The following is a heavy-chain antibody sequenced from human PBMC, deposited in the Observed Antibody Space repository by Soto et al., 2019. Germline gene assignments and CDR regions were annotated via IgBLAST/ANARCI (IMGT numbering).Heavy chain of an antibody. D-gene: IGHD6-13*01. CDR1: GYTFTSYG. Sequence: ASVKVSCKASGYTFTSYGISWVRQAPGQGLEWMGWISAYNGNTNYAQKLQGRVTMTTDTSTSTAYMELRSLRSDDTAVYYCARDLVLTRIAAAVPPQHFKHWGPGNLVAVSP. CDR3: ARDLVLTRIAAAVPPQHFKH. V-gene: IGHV1-18*01. CDR2: ISAYNGNT. J-gene: IGHJ1*01.